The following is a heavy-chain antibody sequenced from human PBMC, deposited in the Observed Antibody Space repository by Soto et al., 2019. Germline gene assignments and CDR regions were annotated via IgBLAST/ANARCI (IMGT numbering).Heavy chain of an antibody. CDR2: IKQDGSEK. V-gene: IGHV3-7*01. CDR1: GFTFSGYW. D-gene: IGHD3-3*01. J-gene: IGHJ6*02. Sequence: PVGSLRLSCAASGFTFSGYWMSWVRQAPGKGLEWVANIKQDGSEKYYVDSVKGRFTISRDNAKNSLYLQMNSLRAEDTAVYYCARPPYDFWSGRGMDVWGQGTTVTVSS. CDR3: ARPPYDFWSGRGMDV.